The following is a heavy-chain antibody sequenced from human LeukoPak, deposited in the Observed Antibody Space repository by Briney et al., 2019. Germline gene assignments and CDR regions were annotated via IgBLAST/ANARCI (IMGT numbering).Heavy chain of an antibody. CDR3: ARDPEEYSGWSHNPQYYFDY. V-gene: IGHV3-33*08. J-gene: IGHJ4*02. CDR2: IWYDGSNK. CDR1: GFTFSSYA. D-gene: IGHD6-19*01. Sequence: GGSLRLSCAASGFTFSSYAMSWVRQAPGKGLEWVAVIWYDGSNKYYADSVKGRFTISRDNSKNTLYLQMNSLRAEDTAVYYCARDPEEYSGWSHNPQYYFDYWGQGTLVTVSS.